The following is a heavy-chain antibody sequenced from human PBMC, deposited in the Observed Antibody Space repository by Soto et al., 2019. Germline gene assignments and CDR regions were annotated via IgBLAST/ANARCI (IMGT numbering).Heavy chain of an antibody. CDR1: GYTFTSYG. J-gene: IGHJ5*02. D-gene: IGHD2-2*02. CDR3: ARLYCSSTSCYKGGRFDT. CDR2: ISAYNGNT. Sequence: ASVKVSCKASGYTFTSYGISWVRQAPGQGLEWMGWISAYNGNTNYAQKLQGRVTMTTDTSTSTAYMELRSLRSDDTAVYYCARLYCSSTSCYKGGRFDTWGQGTLVTVSS. V-gene: IGHV1-18*01.